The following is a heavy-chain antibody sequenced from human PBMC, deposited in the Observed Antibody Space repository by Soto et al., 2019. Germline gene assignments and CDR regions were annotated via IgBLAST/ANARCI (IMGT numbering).Heavy chain of an antibody. J-gene: IGHJ5*02. CDR2: IYYTGST. V-gene: IGHV4-59*01. Sequence: SETLSLTCTVSGGSISNYYWSWIRQPPGKGLEWVGYIYYTGSTSYNPSLKSRVAMSVDTSKKQISLKLTSVTAADTAVYYCAREDSRWFDPWGQGTRVTVS. CDR1: GGSISNYY. CDR3: AREDSRWFDP.